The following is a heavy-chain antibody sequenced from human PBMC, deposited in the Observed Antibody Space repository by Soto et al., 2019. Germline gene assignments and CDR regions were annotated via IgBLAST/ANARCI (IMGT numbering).Heavy chain of an antibody. Sequence: SETLSLTCTFSCGSIISYYWSWIRQPPGKGLEWIGYIYYSGSTNYNPSLKSRVTISVDTSKNQFSLKLSSVTAADTAVYYCARVLVDTAMVGAFDIWGQGTMVTVSS. V-gene: IGHV4-59*01. CDR2: IYYSGST. CDR3: ARVLVDTAMVGAFDI. D-gene: IGHD5-18*01. CDR1: CGSIISYY. J-gene: IGHJ3*02.